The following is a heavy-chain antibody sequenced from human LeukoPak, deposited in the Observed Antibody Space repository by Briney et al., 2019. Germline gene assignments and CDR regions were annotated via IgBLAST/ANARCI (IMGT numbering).Heavy chain of an antibody. CDR1: GYTFTGYY. Sequence: ASVKVSCKVSGYTFTGYYMHWVQQAPGKGLEWMGLVDPEDGETIYAEKFQGRVTITADTSTDTAYMELSSLRSEDTAVYYCATEKVGATRVFDYWGQGTLVTVSS. V-gene: IGHV1-69-2*01. CDR3: ATEKVGATRVFDY. J-gene: IGHJ4*02. D-gene: IGHD1-26*01. CDR2: VDPEDGET.